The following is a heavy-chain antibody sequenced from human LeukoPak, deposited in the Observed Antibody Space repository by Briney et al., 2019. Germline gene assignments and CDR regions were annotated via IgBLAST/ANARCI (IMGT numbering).Heavy chain of an antibody. CDR1: GFTFSNYA. V-gene: IGHV3-23*01. Sequence: PGGSLRLSCAASGFTFSNYAMSWVRQAPGRGQEGVSGINGSGGGTYYADSVKGRFTTSRDNSKNTLYLQMNSLRVEDTAVYFCAKARYNSSWYGSDYWGQGTLVIVSA. J-gene: IGHJ4*02. CDR2: INGSGGGT. D-gene: IGHD6-13*01. CDR3: AKARYNSSWYGSDY.